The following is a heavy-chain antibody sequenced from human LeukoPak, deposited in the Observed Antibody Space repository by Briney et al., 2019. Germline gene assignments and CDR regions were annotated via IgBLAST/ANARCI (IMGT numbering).Heavy chain of an antibody. CDR3: AKGFYSDAIFDY. Sequence: QPGGSLRLSCAGSGFSFSSSWMYWVRQAPGKGLEWVANINGDGSVNHYVDSVRGRFTISRDNAKNSLYLQMNSLRAEDTAVFYCAKGFYSDAIFDYWGQGTLVTVSS. J-gene: IGHJ4*02. CDR2: INGDGSVN. D-gene: IGHD4-11*01. CDR1: GFSFSSSW. V-gene: IGHV3-7*01.